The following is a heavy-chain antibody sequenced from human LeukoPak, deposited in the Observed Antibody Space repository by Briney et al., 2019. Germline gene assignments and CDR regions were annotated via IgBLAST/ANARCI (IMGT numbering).Heavy chain of an antibody. J-gene: IGHJ4*02. CDR1: GFTFSNYN. D-gene: IGHD3-9*01. CDR3: ARVFSDYVRYFD. CDR2: ISSTSTYI. Sequence: GGSLRLSCAASGFTFSNYNMNWVRQAPGMGLEWVSSISSTSTYIYYADSVKGRFTISRDNAKNSLYLQMNSLRADDTAVYYCARVFSDYVRYFDWGQGTLVTVSS. V-gene: IGHV3-21*01.